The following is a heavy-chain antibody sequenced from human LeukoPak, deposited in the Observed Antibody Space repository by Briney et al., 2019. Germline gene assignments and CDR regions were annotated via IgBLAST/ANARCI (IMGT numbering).Heavy chain of an antibody. Sequence: SETLSRTCTVSGGSISSSGSYWGWVRQPPGKGLEWIGSIYYSGSTYYNPSLKSRVTISVYTSKNHFSLSLSSVTAADTSVFYCAIQTSGYYIRYFDYWGQGTLVTVSS. CDR2: IYYSGST. CDR1: GGSISSSGSY. CDR3: AIQTSGYYIRYFDY. J-gene: IGHJ4*02. V-gene: IGHV4-39*01. D-gene: IGHD3-3*01.